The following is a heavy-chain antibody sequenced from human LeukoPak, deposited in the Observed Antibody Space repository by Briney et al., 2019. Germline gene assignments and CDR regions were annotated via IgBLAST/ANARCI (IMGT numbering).Heavy chain of an antibody. CDR1: GYTFTSYD. CDR3: ARRAIFGVVITVGDAFDI. V-gene: IGHV1-8*03. Sequence: ASVKVSCKASGYTFTSYDINWVRQATGQGLEWMGWMNPNSGNTGYAQKFQGRVTITRNTSISTAYMELSSLRSEDTAVYYCARRAIFGVVITVGDAFDIWGQGTMVTVSS. J-gene: IGHJ3*02. CDR2: MNPNSGNT. D-gene: IGHD3-3*01.